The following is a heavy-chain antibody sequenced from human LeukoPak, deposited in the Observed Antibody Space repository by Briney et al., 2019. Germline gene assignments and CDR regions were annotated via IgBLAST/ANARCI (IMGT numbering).Heavy chain of an antibody. Sequence: PGGSLRLSCAASGXTLSTFEMHWVRQAPGKGLEWVAYISGSGSTLSYADSVKGRLTISRDNAKNSLYLQMNSLRAEDTAVYYCARDGGFHYWGQGTLVTVSS. CDR1: GXTLSTFE. J-gene: IGHJ4*02. V-gene: IGHV3-48*03. D-gene: IGHD3-16*01. CDR3: ARDGGFHY. CDR2: ISGSGSTL.